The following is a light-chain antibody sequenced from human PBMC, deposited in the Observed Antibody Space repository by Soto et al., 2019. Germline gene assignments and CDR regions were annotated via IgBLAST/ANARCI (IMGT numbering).Light chain of an antibody. CDR2: KAS. J-gene: IGKJ1*01. CDR3: QQYNSNSPT. Sequence: DIQMTQSPSTLSASVGDRVTITCRASQSISRWLALYQQRPGKAPKLLIYKASTLESGVPSRFSGSGSGTEFTLTISSLQPDDFATYYCQQYNSNSPTFGQGTKVDIK. CDR1: QSISRW. V-gene: IGKV1-5*03.